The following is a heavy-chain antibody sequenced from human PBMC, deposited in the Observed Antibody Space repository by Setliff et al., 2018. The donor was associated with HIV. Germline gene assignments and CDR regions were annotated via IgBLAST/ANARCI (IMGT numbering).Heavy chain of an antibody. V-gene: IGHV4-59*08. D-gene: IGHD3-16*01. CDR2: GTSSGHS. Sequence: SETLSLTCTVSGDSITNHAWNWLRQPPGERLERIGYGTSSGHSYCNPSLNSRVTISVDASKSQFSLKLTSVTATDTAVYYCARWGEPAQKAFDLWGQGTVVTVSS. J-gene: IGHJ3*01. CDR3: ARWGEPAQKAFDL. CDR1: GDSITNHA.